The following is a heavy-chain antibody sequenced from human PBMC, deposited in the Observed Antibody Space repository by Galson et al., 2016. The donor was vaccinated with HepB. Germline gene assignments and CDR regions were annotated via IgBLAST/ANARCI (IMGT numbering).Heavy chain of an antibody. V-gene: IGHV3-23*01. CDR1: GFTFSSYA. J-gene: IGHJ4*02. Sequence: LRLSCAASGFTFSSYAMNWVRQAPGKGLQWVSGISGGGVSTHYADSVKGRFTISRDNSKNTLYLQMNSLRAEDTAVYYCARLYGDVTLFDYWGQGTLVTVSS. D-gene: IGHD4-17*01. CDR2: ISGGGVST. CDR3: ARLYGDVTLFDY.